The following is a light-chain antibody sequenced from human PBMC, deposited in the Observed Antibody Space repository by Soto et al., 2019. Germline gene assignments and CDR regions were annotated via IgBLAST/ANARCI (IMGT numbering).Light chain of an antibody. CDR2: GDN. J-gene: IGLJ2*01. CDR3: QSYDSSLSGTV. V-gene: IGLV1-40*01. Sequence: QSVLTQPPSVSGAPGQRVTISCTGSSSNIGAGYDVHWYQQLPGTAPKLLIYGDNNRPSGVPGRFSGSKSGTSASLAITGLQAEDEADYYCQSYDSSLSGTVFGGGTKVTVL. CDR1: SSNIGAGYD.